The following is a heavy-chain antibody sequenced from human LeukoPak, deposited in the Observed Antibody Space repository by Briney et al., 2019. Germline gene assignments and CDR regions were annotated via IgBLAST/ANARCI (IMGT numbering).Heavy chain of an antibody. CDR1: GFTFSSYY. J-gene: IGHJ4*02. D-gene: IGHD6-6*01. CDR3: ARFIISADAAFDY. V-gene: IGHV3-7*01. Sequence: GGSLRLSCAASGFTFSSYYMTWVRQAPGRGLEWVAAVKEDESEKFYLDSVKGRFTISRDNARNSLYLQMNSLSAEDTAVYYCARFIISADAAFDYWGQGTLVTVSS. CDR2: VKEDESEK.